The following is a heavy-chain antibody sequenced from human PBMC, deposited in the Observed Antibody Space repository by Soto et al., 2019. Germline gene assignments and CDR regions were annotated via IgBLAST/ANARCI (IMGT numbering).Heavy chain of an antibody. D-gene: IGHD3-22*01. CDR2: IIPIFGTA. CDR1: GGTFSSYA. CDR3: ARDIDYDSSGYYYSFRY. Sequence: ASVKVSCKXSGGTFSSYAISWVRQAPGQGLEWMGGIIPIFGTANYAQKFQGRVTITADESTSTAYMELSSLRSEDTAVYYCARDIDYDSSGYYYSFRYWGQGTLVTVSS. V-gene: IGHV1-69*13. J-gene: IGHJ4*02.